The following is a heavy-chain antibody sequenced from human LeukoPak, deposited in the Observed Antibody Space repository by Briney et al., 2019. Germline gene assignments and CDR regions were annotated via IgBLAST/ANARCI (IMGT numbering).Heavy chain of an antibody. CDR1: GGSISSYY. CDR2: ISDIGSI. Sequence: SETLSLTCTVYGGSISSYYWSWIRQPPGKGLEWIAYISDIGSINYNPSLKSRVTISLDTSKNQFSLKLSSVTAADTAVYYCAGHHPRNTVDFWGQGTLVTVSS. D-gene: IGHD2/OR15-2a*01. CDR3: AGHHPRNTVDF. V-gene: IGHV4-59*08. J-gene: IGHJ4*02.